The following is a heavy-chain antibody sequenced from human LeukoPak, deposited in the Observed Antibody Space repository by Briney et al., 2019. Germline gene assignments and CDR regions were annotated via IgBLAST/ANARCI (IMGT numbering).Heavy chain of an antibody. CDR1: GSQFTNYW. Sequence: GAALEISFQGSGSQFTNYWIAWGRPMPGKGLGWVGSIYPDDWDTRYSPSFQGQVIISADRSSSSAYLQWSSLKASDTAMYFCARGGNYDYYYYFMDVWGKGTTVTVSS. V-gene: IGHV5-51*01. CDR3: ARGGNYDYYYYFMDV. CDR2: IYPDDWDT. D-gene: IGHD3-16*01. J-gene: IGHJ6*03.